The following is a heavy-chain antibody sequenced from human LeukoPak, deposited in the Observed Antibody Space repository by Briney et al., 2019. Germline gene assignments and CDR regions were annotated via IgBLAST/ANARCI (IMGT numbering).Heavy chain of an antibody. V-gene: IGHV4-38-2*02. CDR2: IYHSGST. CDR1: GYSISSGYY. D-gene: IGHD5/OR15-5a*01. Sequence: SETLSLTCTVSGYSISSGYYWGWIRQPPGKGLEWIGYIYHSGSTYYNPSLKSRVTISVDRSKNQFSLKLSSVTAADTAVYYCARGPIVYGYYFDYWGQGTLVTVSS. J-gene: IGHJ4*02. CDR3: ARGPIVYGYYFDY.